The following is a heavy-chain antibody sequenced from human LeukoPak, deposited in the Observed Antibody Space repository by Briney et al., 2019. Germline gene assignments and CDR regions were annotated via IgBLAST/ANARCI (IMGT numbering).Heavy chain of an antibody. D-gene: IGHD6-13*01. Sequence: MSSETLSLTCTVSGDSTSSYYWSWIRQPPGKGLEWIWYIHYSGSTNSNPSLKSRVTLSVDTSKNQLSLRLSSVTAADTAVYYCARGTYTSSWYYDYWGQGTLVTVSS. CDR3: ARGTYTSSWYYDY. CDR1: GDSTSSYY. V-gene: IGHV4-59*01. J-gene: IGHJ4*02. CDR2: IHYSGST.